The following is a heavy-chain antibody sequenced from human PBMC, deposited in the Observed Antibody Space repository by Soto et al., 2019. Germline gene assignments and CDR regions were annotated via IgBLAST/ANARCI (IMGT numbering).Heavy chain of an antibody. D-gene: IGHD3-22*01. J-gene: IGHJ5*02. CDR2: ISAYNGNT. CDR3: ARVPNDRMRWFDP. V-gene: IGHV1-18*01. CDR1: GYTFTSYG. Sequence: QVQLVQSEVEVKKPGASVKVSCKASGYTFTSYGISWVRQAPGQGLEWMAWISAYNGNTKYAQKVQGRVTMTTDTSTSRAYMELRSLRSDDTAVYYCARVPNDRMRWFDPWGQGTLVTVSS.